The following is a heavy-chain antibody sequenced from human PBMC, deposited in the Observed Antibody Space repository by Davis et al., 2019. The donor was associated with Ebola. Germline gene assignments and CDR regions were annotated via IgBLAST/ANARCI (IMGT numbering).Heavy chain of an antibody. J-gene: IGHJ4*02. CDR3: ARAIYYYDSSGYSDY. CDR1: GHTFNSYY. D-gene: IGHD3-22*01. V-gene: IGHV1-46*02. CDR2: INPSGGGT. Sequence: AASVKVSCKASGHTFNSYYMHWVRQAPGQGLEWMGIINPSGGGTNYAQKFQGRVTMTRDTSTSTVYMELSSLRSEDTAVYYCARAIYYYDSSGYSDYWGQGTLVTVSS.